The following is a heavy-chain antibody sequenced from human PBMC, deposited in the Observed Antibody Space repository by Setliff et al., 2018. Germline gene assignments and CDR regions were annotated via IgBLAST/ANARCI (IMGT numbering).Heavy chain of an antibody. Sequence: SETLSLTCTVSGGSISTTDYYWGWIRQPPVKGLEWIGCVYYSGNTYYSPSLKSRVTMFVDTSKNQFSLMLYAVTAADTAIYYCARYDSSGYSENYYFDDWGQGTMVTVSS. D-gene: IGHD3-22*01. J-gene: IGHJ4*02. CDR3: ARYDSSGYSENYYFDD. CDR1: GGSISTTDYY. V-gene: IGHV4-39*07. CDR2: VYYSGNT.